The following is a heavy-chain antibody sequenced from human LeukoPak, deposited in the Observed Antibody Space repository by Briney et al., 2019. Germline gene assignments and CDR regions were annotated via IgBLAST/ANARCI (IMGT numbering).Heavy chain of an antibody. J-gene: IGHJ4*02. CDR1: GGTFSSYA. V-gene: IGHV1-69*01. D-gene: IGHD6-19*01. CDR2: IIPIFGTA. Sequence: SVKVPCKASGGTFSSYAISWVRQAPGPGLEWMGGIIPIFGTANYAQKFQGRVTITADESTSTAYMELSSLRSEDTAVYYCARVYGRGGSGWYRLHYWGQGTLVTVSS. CDR3: ARVYGRGGSGWYRLHY.